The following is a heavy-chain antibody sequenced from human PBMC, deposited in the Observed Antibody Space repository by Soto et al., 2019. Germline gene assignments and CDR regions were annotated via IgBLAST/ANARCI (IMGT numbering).Heavy chain of an antibody. V-gene: IGHV5-51*01. Sequence: GESLKISCKGSGYTFTSYWIAWVRQMPEKGLEWMGLIYPGDSDTRYSPSFQGQVTISADKSMNTAYLHWSSLKASDTAMYYCATRGNSHAYFDFWGQGTVVTVSS. CDR2: IYPGDSDT. D-gene: IGHD5-18*01. J-gene: IGHJ4*02. CDR3: ATRGNSHAYFDF. CDR1: GYTFTSYW.